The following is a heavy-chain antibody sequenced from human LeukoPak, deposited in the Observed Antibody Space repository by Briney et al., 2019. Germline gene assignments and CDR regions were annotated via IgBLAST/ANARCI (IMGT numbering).Heavy chain of an antibody. V-gene: IGHV1-2*02. CDR1: GYTFTGYY. CDR2: INPNSGVT. CDR3: ARDSGDGYNTPIDY. Sequence: ASVKVSCKASGYTFTGYYMHWVRQAPGQGLEWMGWINPNSGVTNYAQKFQGRVTMTRDTSISTAYMELSRLRSDDTAVHYCARDSGDGYNTPIDYWGQGTLVSVSS. D-gene: IGHD5-24*01. J-gene: IGHJ4*02.